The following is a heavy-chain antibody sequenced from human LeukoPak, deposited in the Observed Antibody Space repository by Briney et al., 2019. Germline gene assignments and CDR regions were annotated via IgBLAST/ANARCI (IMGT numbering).Heavy chain of an antibody. J-gene: IGHJ6*02. CDR3: AKERIRGSSYYYYGMDV. D-gene: IGHD6-6*01. CDR2: IWYDGSNE. CDR1: GFXFSSYG. Sequence: LRLSCAASGFXFSSYGIHWVRQAPGKGLEWVAIIWYDGSNEYYGDSVKGRFTISRDNSKNTLDLQMNSLRAEDTAVYYCAKERIRGSSYYYYGMDVWGQGTTVTVSS. V-gene: IGHV3-33*06.